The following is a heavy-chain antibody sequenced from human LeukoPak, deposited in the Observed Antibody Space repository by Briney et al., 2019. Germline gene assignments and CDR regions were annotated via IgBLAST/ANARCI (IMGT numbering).Heavy chain of an antibody. CDR1: GGSISNSSYY. Sequence: SETLSLTCTVSGGSISNSSYYWGWIRQPPGKGLEWIGSIYYSGSTYYNPSLKSRVTISVDTSKNQFSLKLSSVTAADTAVYYCARHDGYDSESGPQYFQHWGQGTLVTVSS. CDR2: IYYSGST. D-gene: IGHD3-22*01. J-gene: IGHJ1*01. V-gene: IGHV4-39*01. CDR3: ARHDGYDSESGPQYFQH.